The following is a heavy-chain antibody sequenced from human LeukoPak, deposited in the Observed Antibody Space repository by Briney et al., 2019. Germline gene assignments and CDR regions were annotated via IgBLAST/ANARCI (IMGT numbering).Heavy chain of an antibody. CDR3: ARIPPGYYDSSGHYYYYYYMDV. Sequence: AXXKVSCKASGYTFTSYGISWVRQAPGQGLEWMGWISAYNGNTNYAQKLQGRVTMNTDTTKSTAYMELRSLRSDDTAVYYCARIPPGYYDSSGHYYYYYYMDVWGKGTTVTVSS. CDR1: GYTFTSYG. CDR2: ISAYNGNT. D-gene: IGHD3-22*01. V-gene: IGHV1-18*01. J-gene: IGHJ6*03.